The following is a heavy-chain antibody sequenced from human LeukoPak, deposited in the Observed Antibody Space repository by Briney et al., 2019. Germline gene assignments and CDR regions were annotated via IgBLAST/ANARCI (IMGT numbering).Heavy chain of an antibody. CDR1: GGSICSYY. CDR2: IYSSGIT. Sequence: KPSETLSLTCTVPGGSICSYYWSWIRQPPGKGLEWIGYIYSSGITNYNPSLKSRVTLSLDTSKNQFSLKLSSVTAADTAVYYCARHGVDGYYDNRSPVDYWGQGTLVTVSS. D-gene: IGHD3-22*01. CDR3: ARHGVDGYYDNRSPVDY. V-gene: IGHV4-59*08. J-gene: IGHJ4*02.